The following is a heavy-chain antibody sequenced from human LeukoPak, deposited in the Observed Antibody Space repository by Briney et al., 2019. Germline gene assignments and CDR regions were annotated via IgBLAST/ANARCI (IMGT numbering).Heavy chain of an antibody. J-gene: IGHJ3*02. D-gene: IGHD1-20*01. V-gene: IGHV3-21*01. CDR2: ISSSSSYI. Sequence: GGSLRLSCAASGFTFSSYSMNWVRQAPGKGLEWVSSISSSSSYIYYADSVKGRFTISRDNAKNSLYLQMNSLRAEDTAVYYCARAPITTRTGAFDIWGQGTMVTVSS. CDR1: GFTFSSYS. CDR3: ARAPITTRTGAFDI.